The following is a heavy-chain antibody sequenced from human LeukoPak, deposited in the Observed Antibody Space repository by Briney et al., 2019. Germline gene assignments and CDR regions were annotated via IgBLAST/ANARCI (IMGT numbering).Heavy chain of an antibody. V-gene: IGHV3-48*01. D-gene: IGHD3-16*01. CDR3: ARDPFGGPMGH. Sequence: GGSLRLSCAASGFTFSSYSMNWVRQAPGKGLEWVSYISSSSSTIYYADSVKGRFTISRDNAKNSLYLQMNSPRAEDTAVYYCARDPFGGPMGHWGQGTLVTVSS. J-gene: IGHJ4*02. CDR2: ISSSSSTI. CDR1: GFTFSSYS.